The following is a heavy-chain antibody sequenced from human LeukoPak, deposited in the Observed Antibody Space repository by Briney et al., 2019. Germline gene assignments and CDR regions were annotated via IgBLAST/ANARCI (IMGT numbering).Heavy chain of an antibody. D-gene: IGHD6-13*01. CDR1: GYSFSCYW. CDR3: ARVGVAAAGDYFDY. J-gene: IGHJ4*02. V-gene: IGHV5-51*01. Sequence: GESLKISCKGFGYSFSCYWNGWVRQMPGKGLEWVGIIYPGDSDTRYSQSFQGQVTISADKSISTAYLQWSSLKASDTAMYYCARVGVAAAGDYFDYWGQGTLVTVSS. CDR2: IYPGDSDT.